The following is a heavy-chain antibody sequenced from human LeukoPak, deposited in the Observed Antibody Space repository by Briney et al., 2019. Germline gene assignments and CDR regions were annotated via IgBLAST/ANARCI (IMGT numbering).Heavy chain of an antibody. V-gene: IGHV4-59*01. Sequence: SETLSLTCTVSGGFISSYYWSWLRQPPGKGLEWSGYIDYSGSTNYSPSLKSRVTIPVDKSKNQFAFKQRPVHAADPAGDFCARGTRLVLFDYWGQGTLVSVPS. CDR1: GGFISSYY. D-gene: IGHD2-2*01. J-gene: IGHJ4*02. CDR2: IDYSGST. CDR3: ARGTRLVLFDY.